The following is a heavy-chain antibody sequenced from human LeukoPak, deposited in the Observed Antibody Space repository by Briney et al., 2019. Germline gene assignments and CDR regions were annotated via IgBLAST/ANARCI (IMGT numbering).Heavy chain of an antibody. D-gene: IGHD3-10*01. Sequence: GGSLRLSCAASGFTVSSNYMSWVRQAPGKGLEWVSVIYSGGSTYYADSVKGRFTISRDNSKNTLYLQMNSLRAEDTAVYYCAKDGLWFGELLKDTYYFDYWGQGTLVTVSS. CDR3: AKDGLWFGELLKDTYYFDY. J-gene: IGHJ4*02. CDR1: GFTVSSNY. V-gene: IGHV3-53*01. CDR2: IYSGGST.